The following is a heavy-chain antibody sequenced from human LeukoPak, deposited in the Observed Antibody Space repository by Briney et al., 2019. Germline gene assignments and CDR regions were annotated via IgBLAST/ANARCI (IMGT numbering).Heavy chain of an antibody. CDR2: ISSSGSTI. CDR3: ARDRDRVGADDAFDI. CDR1: GFTFSDYY. Sequence: GGSLRLSCAASGFTFSDYYMSWIRQAPGKGLEWVSYISSSGSTIYCADSVKGRFTISRDNAQNSLYLQMNSLRAEDTAVYYCARDRDRVGADDAFDIWGQGTMVTVSS. D-gene: IGHD1-26*01. J-gene: IGHJ3*02. V-gene: IGHV3-11*04.